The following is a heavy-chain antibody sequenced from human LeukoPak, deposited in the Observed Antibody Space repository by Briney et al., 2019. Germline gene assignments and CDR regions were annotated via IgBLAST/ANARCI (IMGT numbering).Heavy chain of an antibody. CDR1: GFTFSGYY. J-gene: IGHJ4*02. CDR3: ARDGIVATIMY. Sequence: GGSLRLSCAASGFTFSGYYMSWIRQAPGKGLEWVSYISSSGSTIYYADSVKGRFTISRDNAKNSLYLQVNSLRAEDTAVYYCARDGIVATIMYWGQGTLVTVSS. V-gene: IGHV3-11*01. D-gene: IGHD5-12*01. CDR2: ISSSGSTI.